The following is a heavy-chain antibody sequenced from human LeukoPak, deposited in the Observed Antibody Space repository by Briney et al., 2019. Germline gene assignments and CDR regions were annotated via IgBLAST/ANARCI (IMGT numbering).Heavy chain of an antibody. Sequence: GGSLRLSCTVSGFTVSSNSMSWVRQAPGKGLEWVGRIRSKADGGTTDYAAPVKGRFIISRDDSRDTLYLQMNSLRIEDTAVYHCTAWTDLYDYWGQGTLVTVSS. CDR1: GFTVSSNS. D-gene: IGHD3/OR15-3a*01. V-gene: IGHV3-15*01. CDR3: TAWTDLYDY. CDR2: IRSKADGGTT. J-gene: IGHJ4*02.